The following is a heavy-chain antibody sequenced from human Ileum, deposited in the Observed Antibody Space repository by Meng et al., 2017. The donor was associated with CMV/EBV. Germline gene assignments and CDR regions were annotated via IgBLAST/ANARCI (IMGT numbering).Heavy chain of an antibody. CDR3: ANMVGSGY. Sequence: FSYNASGYSFSCEAKGWGQGAQGKGWEKVKISNRSDGAKYEDTVKGRFNISRNNSKNTLYRQINSLRAEDTAVYYCANMVGSGYWGQGTLVTVSS. CDR1: GYSFSCEA. D-gene: IGHD3-3*01. J-gene: IGHJ4*02. V-gene: IGHV3-23*03. CDR2: SNRSDGA.